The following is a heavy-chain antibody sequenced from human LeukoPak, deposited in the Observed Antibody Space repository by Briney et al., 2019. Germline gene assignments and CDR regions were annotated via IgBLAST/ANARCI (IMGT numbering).Heavy chain of an antibody. CDR1: GYTFTGYY. J-gene: IGHJ5*02. V-gene: IGHV1-2*02. Sequence: ASVKVSCKASGYTFTGYYMHWVRPAPGQGPEWMGWINPNSGGTNYAQKFQGRVTMTRDTSISTAYMELSRLRSDDTAVYYCARAHYSNYAGWFDPWGQGTLVTVSS. D-gene: IGHD4-11*01. CDR3: ARAHYSNYAGWFDP. CDR2: INPNSGGT.